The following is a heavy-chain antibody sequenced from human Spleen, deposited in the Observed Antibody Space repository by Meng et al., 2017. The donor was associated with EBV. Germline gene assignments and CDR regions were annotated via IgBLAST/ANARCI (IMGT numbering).Heavy chain of an antibody. Sequence: QARLQYCGARLGKPWGTLALPCAVSSSSMNSGYWWSWVRQPPGKGLEWMGEVYRDGTTNDSPSLKSRLTISVEKSMNQFSLKLTSVTAADTAVYYCARSPYSGSYYANFDYWGQGVLVTVSS. V-gene: IGHV4-4*02. CDR1: SSSMNSGYW. D-gene: IGHD1-26*01. CDR2: VYRDGTT. CDR3: ARSPYSGSYYANFDY. J-gene: IGHJ4*02.